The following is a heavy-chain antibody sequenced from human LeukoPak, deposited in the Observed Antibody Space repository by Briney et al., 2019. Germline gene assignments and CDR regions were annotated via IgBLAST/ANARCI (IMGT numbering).Heavy chain of an antibody. Sequence: GGSLRLSCAASGFTFSDYHMSWIRQAPGKGLEWVSYISGTDNTIYYADSVKGRFTMSRDNAKNSLYLQMNSLRAEDTAVYYCTRDGSNGYHPLGWFDYWGQGTLVTVSS. CDR1: GFTFSDYH. CDR2: ISGTDNTI. V-gene: IGHV3-11*01. J-gene: IGHJ4*02. CDR3: TRDGSNGYHPLGWFDY. D-gene: IGHD3-16*01.